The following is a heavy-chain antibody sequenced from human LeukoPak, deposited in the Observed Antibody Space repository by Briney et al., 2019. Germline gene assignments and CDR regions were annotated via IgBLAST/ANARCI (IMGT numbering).Heavy chain of an antibody. CDR2: ISYDGSNK. V-gene: IGHV3-30*18. CDR3: AKDEQWLASSVYYYYGMDV. CDR1: GFTFSSYG. J-gene: IGHJ6*02. D-gene: IGHD6-19*01. Sequence: PGRSLRLSCAASGFTFSSYGMHWVRQAPGKGLEWVAVISYDGSNKYYADSVKGRFTISRDNSKNTLYLQMNSLRAEDTAVYYCAKDEQWLASSVYYYYGMDVWGQGTTVTVSS.